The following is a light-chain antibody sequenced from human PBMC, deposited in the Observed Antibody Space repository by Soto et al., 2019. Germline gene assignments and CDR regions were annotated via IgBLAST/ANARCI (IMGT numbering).Light chain of an antibody. Sequence: QSVLTQPPSVSGAPGRRVTISCTGSSSNIGAGYDVHWYQQLPGTAPKLLIYGNSNRPSGVPDRFSGSKSGTSASLAITGLQAEDEADYHCQSYDSSLSALFGGGTQLTVL. CDR3: QSYDSSLSAL. V-gene: IGLV1-40*01. CDR2: GNS. CDR1: SSNIGAGYD. J-gene: IGLJ3*02.